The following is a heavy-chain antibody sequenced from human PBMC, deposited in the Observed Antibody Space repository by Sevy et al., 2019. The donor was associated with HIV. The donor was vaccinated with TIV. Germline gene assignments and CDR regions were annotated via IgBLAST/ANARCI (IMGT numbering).Heavy chain of an antibody. V-gene: IGHV5-51*01. CDR3: ARSGSVTSWGWFDP. D-gene: IGHD2-2*01. J-gene: IGHJ5*02. Sequence: GESLKISCKGSGYSFTSYWIGWVRQMPGKGLEWMGIIFPGDLDTRYSPSFQGQVTMSADKSINTAYLQWSSLKASDSAMYYCARSGSVTSWGWFDPWGQGTLVTVSS. CDR1: GYSFTSYW. CDR2: IFPGDLDT.